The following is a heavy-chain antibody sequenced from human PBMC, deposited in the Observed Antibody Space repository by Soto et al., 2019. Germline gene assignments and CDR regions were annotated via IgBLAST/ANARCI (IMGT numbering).Heavy chain of an antibody. V-gene: IGHV2-70*01. CDR3: ARIRVVGFETPMVTYFDY. J-gene: IGHJ4*02. Sequence: GSGPTLVNPTQTLTLTCTFSGFSLNTSGMCVSWIRQPPGMALEWLALIDWDDDKYYSTSLGTRLTISKDTSKNQVGLTMTNMDPVDTATYYCARIRVVGFETPMVTYFDYWGPGTLVTVSS. CDR1: GFSLNTSGMC. D-gene: IGHD5-18*01. CDR2: IDWDDDK.